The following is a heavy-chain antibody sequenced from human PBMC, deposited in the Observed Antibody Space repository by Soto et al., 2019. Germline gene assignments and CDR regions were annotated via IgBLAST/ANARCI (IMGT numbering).Heavy chain of an antibody. D-gene: IGHD3-22*01. CDR2: IYYTGTT. CDR3: ARLGGYYQAFDS. Sequence: SETLSLTCTVSGGSIRDYYWGWIRQSPGKGLNWIGYIYYTGTTKYSPSLKSRVTISVDSYKNQFSLKLDSVTASDTAVYYCARLGGYYQAFDSWGQGTLVTVS. CDR1: GGSIRDYY. V-gene: IGHV4-59*08. J-gene: IGHJ4*02.